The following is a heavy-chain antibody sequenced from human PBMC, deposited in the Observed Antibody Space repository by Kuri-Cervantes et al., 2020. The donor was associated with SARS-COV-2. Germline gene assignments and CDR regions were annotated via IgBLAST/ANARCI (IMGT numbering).Heavy chain of an antibody. J-gene: IGHJ5*02. CDR2: IYTSGST. Sequence: GSLRLSCTVSDGSISSYYWSWIRQPAGKGLEWIGRIYTSGSTNYNPSLKSRVTMSVDTSKNQFSLKLSSVTAADTAVYYCAKDIGVVSAASTLAWFDPWGQGTLVTVSS. V-gene: IGHV4-4*07. CDR3: AKDIGVVSAASTLAWFDP. CDR1: DGSISSYY. D-gene: IGHD2-2*01.